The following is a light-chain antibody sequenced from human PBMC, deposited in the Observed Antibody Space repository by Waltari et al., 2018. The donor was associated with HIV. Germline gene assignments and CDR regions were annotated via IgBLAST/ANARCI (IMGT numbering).Light chain of an antibody. J-gene: IGLJ3*02. CDR3: ATWDDSLNGWV. CDR1: SSNIATNT. Sequence: QSVLTQPPSASGTPGQRVTIPCSGSSSNIATNTVNWYQQLPGTAPKLLIYTNNRRPSGVPARFSGSKSGTSASLAISGLQSDDDADYYCATWDDSLNGWVFGGGTRLTVL. V-gene: IGLV1-44*01. CDR2: TNN.